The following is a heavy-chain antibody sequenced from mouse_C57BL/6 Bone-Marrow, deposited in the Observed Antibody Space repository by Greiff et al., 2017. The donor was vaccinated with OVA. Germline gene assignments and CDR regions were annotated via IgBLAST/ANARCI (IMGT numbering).Heavy chain of an antibody. V-gene: IGHV5-17*01. CDR3: ARGEVYDFDY. CDR2: ISSGSSTI. D-gene: IGHD2-3*01. Sequence: EVMLVESGGGLVKPGGSLKLSCAASGFTFSDYGMHWVRQAPEKGLEWVAYISSGSSTIYYAATVKGRFTISRDNAKNTLFLQMTSLRSEDTAMYYCARGEVYDFDYWGQGTTLTVSS. J-gene: IGHJ2*01. CDR1: GFTFSDYG.